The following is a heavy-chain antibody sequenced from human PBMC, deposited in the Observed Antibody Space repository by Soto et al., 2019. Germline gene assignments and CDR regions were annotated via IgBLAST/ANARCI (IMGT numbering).Heavy chain of an antibody. CDR1: VDSTSSYC. CDR3: GKENTAEKTRGWFGP. V-gene: IGHV4-4*07. J-gene: IGHJ5*02. D-gene: IGHD4-17*01. CDR2: MYTTGTT. Sequence: PSETLSLTCSVSVDSTSSYCWSWVRQTAGKGLEWIGRMYTTGTTNYNPSLKSRVTMSIDTSKRQFSLKLSSVTAADTAVYYCGKENTAEKTRGWFGPWGQGXLVTVSS.